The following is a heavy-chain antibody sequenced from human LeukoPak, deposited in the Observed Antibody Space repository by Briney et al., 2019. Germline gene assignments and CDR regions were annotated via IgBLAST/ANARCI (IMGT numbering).Heavy chain of an antibody. Sequence: ASVKVSCKASGYTFISYYMHWVRQAPGQGLEWMGMINPNGGSTIYAQKFQGRVTMTRDTSTSTVYMELSSLRSEDTAVYYCARDRGDPRHCFDYWGQETLVTVSS. CDR1: GYTFISYY. V-gene: IGHV1-46*01. CDR3: ARDRGDPRHCFDY. CDR2: INPNGGST. D-gene: IGHD2-21*02. J-gene: IGHJ4*02.